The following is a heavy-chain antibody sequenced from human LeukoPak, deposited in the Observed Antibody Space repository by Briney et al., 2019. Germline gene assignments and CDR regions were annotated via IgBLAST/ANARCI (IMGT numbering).Heavy chain of an antibody. Sequence: PGRSLRLSCAASGFTFSSYAMHWVRQAPGKGLEWVASISYDGSNKYYADSLKGRFTISRDNSKKTLYLQMNSLRAEDSAVYYCAKDGDLYGHADYWGQGTLVTVS. V-gene: IGHV3-30-3*01. CDR1: GFTFSSYA. CDR2: ISYDGSNK. D-gene: IGHD4-17*01. J-gene: IGHJ4*02. CDR3: AKDGDLYGHADY.